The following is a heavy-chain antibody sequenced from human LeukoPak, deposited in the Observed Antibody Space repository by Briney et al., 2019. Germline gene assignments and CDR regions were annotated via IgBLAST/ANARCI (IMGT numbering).Heavy chain of an antibody. J-gene: IGHJ5*02. Sequence: GSLTLSCTASGFPFSSYGMNWVRRAPGKGLEWLSSISTSSSFIKYADSVKGRFTISRDNARNSLHLRMSSLRVEGTAVYYCTRDPIAASGSGGNWFDPWGQGTLVTVSS. CDR2: ISTSSSFI. V-gene: IGHV3-21*01. CDR3: TRDPIAASGSGGNWFDP. D-gene: IGHD6-13*01. CDR1: GFPFSSYG.